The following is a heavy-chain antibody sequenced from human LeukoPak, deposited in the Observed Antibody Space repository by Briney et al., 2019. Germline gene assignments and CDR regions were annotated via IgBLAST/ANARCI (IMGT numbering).Heavy chain of an antibody. V-gene: IGHV1-24*01. Sequence: ASVKVSCKVSGYTLTKLPMHWVRQAPGKGLEWMGGFDLEDGEIIYAQKFQGRVTITEDTSTDTAHMELSRLGSEDTAVYYCATGLGGFPLPFDYWGQGTLVTVSS. CDR3: ATGLGGFPLPFDY. CDR1: GYTLTKLP. CDR2: FDLEDGEI. J-gene: IGHJ4*02. D-gene: IGHD2-15*01.